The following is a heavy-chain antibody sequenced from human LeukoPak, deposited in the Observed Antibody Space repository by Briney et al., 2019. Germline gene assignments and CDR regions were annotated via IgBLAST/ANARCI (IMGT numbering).Heavy chain of an antibody. CDR1: GGSFSGYY. CDR3: ARVIGRSMKYYYGSGNNWFDP. V-gene: IGHV4-34*01. CDR2: INHSGST. Sequence: PSETLSLTCAVYGGSFSGYYWSWIRQPPGKGLEWIGEINHSGSTNYNPSLKSRGTISVDTSKNHFSLKLSSVTAADTAVYYCARVIGRSMKYYYGSGNNWFDPWGQGTLVTVSS. J-gene: IGHJ5*02. D-gene: IGHD3-10*01.